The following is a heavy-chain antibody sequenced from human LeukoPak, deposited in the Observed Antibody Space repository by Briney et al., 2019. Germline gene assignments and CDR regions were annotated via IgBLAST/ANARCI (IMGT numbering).Heavy chain of an antibody. CDR3: ARVYGSGSYYNWESSPYFDY. Sequence: SETLSLTCAVYGGSFSGYYWSWLRQPPGKGLEWIGEINHSGRTNYNPSLKSRVTISVDTSKNQFSLKLSSVTAADTAVYYCARVYGSGSYYNWESSPYFDYWGQGTLVTVSS. V-gene: IGHV4-34*01. D-gene: IGHD3-10*01. CDR2: INHSGRT. CDR1: GGSFSGYY. J-gene: IGHJ4*02.